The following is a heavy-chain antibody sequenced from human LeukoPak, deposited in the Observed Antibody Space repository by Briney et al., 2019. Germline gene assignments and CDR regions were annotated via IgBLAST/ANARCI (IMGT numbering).Heavy chain of an antibody. D-gene: IGHD2-2*01. CDR1: GFTFSNYA. J-gene: IGHJ6*02. Sequence: GGSLRLSCAASGFTFSNYAMTWVRQAPGKGLEWVSAISGSGGSTYYADFVKGRFTISRDNSKSTLYLQMNSLRAEDTALYYCARYCTGSSCSAGENYYGMDVWGQGTTVTVSS. CDR2: ISGSGGST. CDR3: ARYCTGSSCSAGENYYGMDV. V-gene: IGHV3-23*01.